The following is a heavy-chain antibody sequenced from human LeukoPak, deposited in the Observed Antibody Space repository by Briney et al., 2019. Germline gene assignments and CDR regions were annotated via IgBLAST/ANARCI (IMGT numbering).Heavy chain of an antibody. CDR1: GYTFTSFG. Sequence: GASVKVSCKASGYTFTSFGISWVRQAPGQGLEWMGWSSAYNGNTNYAQKFQGRVTMTTDTSTSTAYMEVRSLRSDDTVVYYCTRDLGVDTTMIFFDYWGQGSLVTVSS. D-gene: IGHD5-18*01. V-gene: IGHV1-18*01. CDR2: SSAYNGNT. J-gene: IGHJ4*02. CDR3: TRDLGVDTTMIFFDY.